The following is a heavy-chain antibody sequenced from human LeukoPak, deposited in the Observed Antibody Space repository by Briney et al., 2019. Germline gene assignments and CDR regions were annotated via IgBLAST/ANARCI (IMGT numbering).Heavy chain of an antibody. CDR2: IWYDGSNK. V-gene: IGHV3-33*06. CDR3: AKTGAYYYDSSGYPHPDY. D-gene: IGHD3-22*01. J-gene: IGHJ4*02. CDR1: GFTFSSYG. Sequence: GGSLRLSCAASGFTFSSYGMHWVRQAPGKGLEWVAVIWYDGSNKYYADSVKGRFTISRDNSKNTLYLQMNSLRAEDTAVYYCAKTGAYYYDSSGYPHPDYWGQGTLVTVSS.